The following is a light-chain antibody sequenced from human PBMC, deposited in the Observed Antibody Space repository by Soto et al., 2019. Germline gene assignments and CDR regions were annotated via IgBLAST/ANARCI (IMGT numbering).Light chain of an antibody. J-gene: IGKJ4*01. V-gene: IGKV3-11*01. CDR1: QTVSIY. CDR3: QQRYSWPLT. CDR2: DTS. Sequence: EVVLTQSPATLSLSPGERATLSCRASQTVSIYLAWFQQKPGQAPRLLIYDTSNRATGIPARFSGSGSGTDFTLIISSLEPEDFAVYYCQQRYSWPLTFGEGTKVEIK.